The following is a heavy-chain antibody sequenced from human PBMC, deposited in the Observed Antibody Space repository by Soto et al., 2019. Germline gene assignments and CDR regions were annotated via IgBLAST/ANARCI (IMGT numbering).Heavy chain of an antibody. D-gene: IGHD6-19*01. CDR1: GGSITRNNHY. CDR3: VRLGSSGWYQGSYFDY. J-gene: IGHJ4*02. V-gene: IGHV4-39*01. CDR2: ILCSGST. Sequence: QLQLQESGPGLVKPSETLSLTCIVSGGSITRNNHYWGWIRQSPGKGLEWIGSILCSGSTNYNPSLKSRVTLSVETSKNQFSLKMISVTAADTALYYCVRLGSSGWYQGSYFDYWGQGTLVTVSS.